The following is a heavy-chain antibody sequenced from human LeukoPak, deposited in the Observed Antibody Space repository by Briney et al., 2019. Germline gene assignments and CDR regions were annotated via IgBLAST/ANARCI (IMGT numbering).Heavy chain of an antibody. D-gene: IGHD3-10*01. V-gene: IGHV4-34*01. CDR3: ARGGYGSGTYYNY. J-gene: IGHJ4*02. Sequence: SETLSLTCAVYGGSFSDYYWSWIRQPPGKGLEWIGEISHSGSTYYNLPLKSRVTISIDTSKKQFSLKLNSVTAADTAVYCCARGGYGSGTYYNYWGQGNLVTVSS. CDR1: GGSFSDYY. CDR2: ISHSGST.